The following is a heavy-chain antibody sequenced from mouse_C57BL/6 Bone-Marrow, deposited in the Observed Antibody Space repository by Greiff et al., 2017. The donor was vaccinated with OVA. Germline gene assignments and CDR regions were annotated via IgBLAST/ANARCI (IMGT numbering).Heavy chain of an antibody. J-gene: IGHJ4*01. CDR3: GGYYGNYNAMDY. D-gene: IGHD2-1*01. CDR2: IDPANGNT. CDR1: GFNFKNTY. Sequence: VHVKQSVAELVRPGASVKLSCTASGFNFKNTYMHWVKQRPEQGLEWIGRIDPANGNTKYAQKFQGKATITADTSSNTAYLQLSSLTSEVTAIYYCGGYYGNYNAMDYWGQGTSVTVSS. V-gene: IGHV14-3*01.